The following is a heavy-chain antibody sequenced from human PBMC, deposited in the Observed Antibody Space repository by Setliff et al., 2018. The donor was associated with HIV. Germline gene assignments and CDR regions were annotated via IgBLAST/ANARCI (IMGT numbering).Heavy chain of an antibody. CDR2: IKEDGSET. CDR1: GFTFSNFW. J-gene: IGHJ4*02. D-gene: IGHD1-26*01. Sequence: GESLKISCATSGFTFSNFWMTWVRQAPGKGLEWVANIKEDGSETFYVDSVKGRFTMSGDNAKNLVYLEMNSLKVEDTAVYYCARDATRGGDFDFWGQGTLVTV. CDR3: ARDATRGGDFDF. V-gene: IGHV3-7*01.